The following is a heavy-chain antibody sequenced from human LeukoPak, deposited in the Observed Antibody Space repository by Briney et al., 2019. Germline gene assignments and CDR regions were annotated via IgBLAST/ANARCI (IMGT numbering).Heavy chain of an antibody. CDR2: IYTSGST. V-gene: IGHV4-4*07. CDR3: ARDTWGGIPKDNWFDP. D-gene: IGHD2-21*01. Sequence: TSETLSLTFTVSGGSISSYYWSWIRQPAGKGLEWIGRIYTSGSTNYNPSLKSRVTMSVDTSKNQFSLKLSSVTAADTAVYYCARDTWGGIPKDNWFDPWGQGTLVTVSS. CDR1: GGSISSYY. J-gene: IGHJ5*02.